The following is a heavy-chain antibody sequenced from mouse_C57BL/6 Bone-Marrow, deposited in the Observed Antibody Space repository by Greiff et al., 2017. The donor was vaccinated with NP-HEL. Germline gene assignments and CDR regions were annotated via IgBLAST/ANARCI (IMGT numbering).Heavy chain of an antibody. Sequence: EVKLVESGGGLVKPGGSLKLSCAASGFTFSSYAMSWVRQTPEKRLEWVATISDGGSYTYYPDNVKGRFTISRDNAKNNLYLQMSHLKSEDTAMYYGARDLTTVVATNFDVWGTGTTVTVSS. V-gene: IGHV5-4*01. D-gene: IGHD1-1*01. CDR3: ARDLTTVVATNFDV. CDR2: ISDGGSYT. CDR1: GFTFSSYA. J-gene: IGHJ1*03.